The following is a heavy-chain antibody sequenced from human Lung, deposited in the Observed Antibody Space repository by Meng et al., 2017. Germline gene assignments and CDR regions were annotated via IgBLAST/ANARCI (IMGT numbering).Heavy chain of an antibody. CDR2: IYTGGST. Sequence: SAPGLETPATPLSLTCTVSGGSFSNRTYFWSWIRQPPGKGLEWGGHIYTGGSTYSHPSLKSRITISVDTSKNQFSLKLSSVTAADTAVYYCARGQKGYFDLWGRGTLVTVSS. J-gene: IGHJ2*01. CDR3: ARGQKGYFDL. V-gene: IGHV4-30-4*01. CDR1: GGSFSNRTYF.